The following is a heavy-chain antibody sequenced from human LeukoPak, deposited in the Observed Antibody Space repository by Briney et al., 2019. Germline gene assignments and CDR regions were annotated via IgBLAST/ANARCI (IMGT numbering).Heavy chain of an antibody. CDR3: ARDNNGWSADY. CDR1: GYPFTNYW. Sequence: GESLKISFKGYGYPFTNYWIAWGRPMPGEGPEWMGIIYCGDVDTRYSPSFQDQVTFSVDKSITTGYLQLSSLKASDTAMYYCARDNNGWSADYWGQGTLVTVSS. J-gene: IGHJ4*02. V-gene: IGHV5-51*01. CDR2: IYCGDVDT. D-gene: IGHD2-15*01.